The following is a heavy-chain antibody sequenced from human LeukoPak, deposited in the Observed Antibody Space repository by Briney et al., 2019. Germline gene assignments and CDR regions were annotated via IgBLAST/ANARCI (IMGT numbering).Heavy chain of an antibody. J-gene: IGHJ4*02. Sequence: SETLSLTCTVSGGSISSYYWSWIRQPPGKGLEWIGYIYYSGSTDYNPSLTSRVTISVDTSTNQFSLKLSSVTAADTAAYYCASSWFGVYYFDYWGQGTLVTVSS. CDR1: GGSISSYY. D-gene: IGHD3-10*01. CDR2: IYYSGST. V-gene: IGHV4-59*01. CDR3: ASSWFGVYYFDY.